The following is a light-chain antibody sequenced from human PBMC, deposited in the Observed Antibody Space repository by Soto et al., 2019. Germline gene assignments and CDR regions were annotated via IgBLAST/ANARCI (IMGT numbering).Light chain of an antibody. V-gene: IGLV2-14*01. CDR3: SSYTSSSTLV. CDR2: DVT. CDR1: SSDVGGYNF. J-gene: IGLJ1*01. Sequence: QSALTQPASVSGSPGQSITISYTGTSSDVGGYNFVSWYQQHPGKAPKIMIYDVTNRPSGVSNRFSGSKSGNTASLTISGLQAEDEADYYCSSYTSSSTLVFGTGTKLTVL.